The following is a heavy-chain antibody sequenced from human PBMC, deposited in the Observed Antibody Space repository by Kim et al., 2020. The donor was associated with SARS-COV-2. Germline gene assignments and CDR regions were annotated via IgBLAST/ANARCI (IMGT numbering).Heavy chain of an antibody. V-gene: IGHV3-23*01. CDR3: AKDQSGNYYYYSGMDV. J-gene: IGHJ6*01. D-gene: IGHD1-26*01. CDR2: ISGGGDTI. Sequence: GGSLRLSCVASGFRFSSHAMTWVRQAPGKGLERVSIISGGGDTIYYADSVKGRFTVSRDNSKNTLYLQMNSVRAEDTALYFCAKDQSGNYYYYSGMDVWG. CDR1: GFRFSSHA.